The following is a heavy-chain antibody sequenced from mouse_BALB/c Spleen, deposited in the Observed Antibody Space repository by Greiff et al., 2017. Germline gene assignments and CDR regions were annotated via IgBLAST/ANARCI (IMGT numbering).Heavy chain of an antibody. J-gene: IGHJ3*01. CDR2: INPNNGGT. CDR1: GYTFTDYN. V-gene: IGHV1-18*01. CDR3: AKRVRGDLAY. Sequence: DVQLQESGPELVKPGASVKIPCKASGYTFTDYNMDWVKQSHGKSLEWIGDINPNNGGTIYNQKFKGKATLTVDKSSSTAYMELRSLTSEDTAVYYCAKRVRGDLAYWGQGTLVTVSA. D-gene: IGHD2-14*01.